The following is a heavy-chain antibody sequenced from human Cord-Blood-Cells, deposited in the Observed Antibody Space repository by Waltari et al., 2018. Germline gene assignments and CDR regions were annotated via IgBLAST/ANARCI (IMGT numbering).Heavy chain of an antibody. D-gene: IGHD3-10*02. V-gene: IGHV1-18*01. Sequence: QVQLVQSGAEVKKPGASVKVSCKASGYTFTSYGISWVRQAPGQGLEWMGWTRADNGSTKSGRQVRGRGTMTTDTSTSTADMELRSLRSDDTAVYDGAREEVFGELPRYDYWGQGTLVTVAS. J-gene: IGHJ4*02. CDR3: AREEVFGELPRYDY. CDR2: TRADNGST. CDR1: GYTFTSYG.